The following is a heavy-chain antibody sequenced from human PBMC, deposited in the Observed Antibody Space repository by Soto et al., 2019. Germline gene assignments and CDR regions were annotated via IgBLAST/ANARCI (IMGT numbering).Heavy chain of an antibody. V-gene: IGHV4-31*03. D-gene: IGHD6-13*01. CDR2: IYYSGST. J-gene: IGHJ5*02. Sequence: PSETLSLTCTVSGGSISSGGYYWSWIRQHPGKGLEWIGYIYYSGSTYYNPSLKSRVTISVDTSKNQFSLKLSSVTAADTAVYYCARQSYSSSKERNRNWFDPWGQGTLVTVSS. CDR1: GGSISSGGYY. CDR3: ARQSYSSSKERNRNWFDP.